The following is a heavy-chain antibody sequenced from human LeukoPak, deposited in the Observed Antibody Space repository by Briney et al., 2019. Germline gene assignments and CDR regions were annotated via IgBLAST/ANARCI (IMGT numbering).Heavy chain of an antibody. Sequence: GGSLRLSCAASGFTFSSYSMNWVRQSPGKGLEWVSSISSSRYIYYADSVKGRFTISRDNAKNSLYLQMDSLRAEDTAVYYCARDSAWGSSFDYWGQGTLVTVSS. V-gene: IGHV3-21*01. J-gene: IGHJ4*02. CDR1: GFTFSSYS. D-gene: IGHD6-19*01. CDR2: ISSSRYI. CDR3: ARDSAWGSSFDY.